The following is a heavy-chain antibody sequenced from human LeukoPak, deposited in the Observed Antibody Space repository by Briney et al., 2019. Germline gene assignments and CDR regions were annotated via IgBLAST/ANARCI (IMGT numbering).Heavy chain of an antibody. Sequence: ASVKVSCKVSGYSVTELSMHWVRQAPGLGLEWMGGFNREDAAPIYAQQFQGRVTMTEDTSTDTAYIELSSLRSEDTALYYCATLDSYYDKSGRPLLPDWGQGTLVTVSS. V-gene: IGHV1-24*01. CDR3: ATLDSYYDKSGRPLLPD. D-gene: IGHD3-22*01. CDR1: GYSVTELS. J-gene: IGHJ4*02. CDR2: FNREDAAP.